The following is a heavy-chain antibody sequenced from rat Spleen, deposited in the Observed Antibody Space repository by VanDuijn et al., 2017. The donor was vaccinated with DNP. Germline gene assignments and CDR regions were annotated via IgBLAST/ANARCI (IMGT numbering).Heavy chain of an antibody. D-gene: IGHD1-11*01. V-gene: IGHV5-20*01. CDR2: ISYDGGST. J-gene: IGHJ2*01. CDR1: GFTFSNYY. CDR3: ARGTNYGGYADYFDY. Sequence: EVQLVESGGGLVQPGRSMKLSCAASGFTFSNYYMAWVRQAPTKGLEWVASISYDGGSTYYRDSVKGRITISRDNDQNTLYLQMSKMGSEDTAIYYCARGTNYGGYADYFDYWGQGVMVTVSS.